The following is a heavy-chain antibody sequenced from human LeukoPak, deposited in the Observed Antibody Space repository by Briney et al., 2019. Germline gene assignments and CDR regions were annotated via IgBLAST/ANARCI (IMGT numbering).Heavy chain of an antibody. D-gene: IGHD4-17*01. CDR1: GYTFTSYG. CDR2: IIPIFGTA. CDR3: ARILSTTVTTAQRPKDWYFDL. V-gene: IGHV1-69*13. J-gene: IGHJ2*01. Sequence: AASVKVSCKASGYTFTSYGISWVRQAPGQGLEWMGGIIPIFGTANYAQKFQGRVTITADESTSTAYMELSSLRSEDTAVYYCARILSTTVTTAQRPKDWYFDLWGRGTLVTVSS.